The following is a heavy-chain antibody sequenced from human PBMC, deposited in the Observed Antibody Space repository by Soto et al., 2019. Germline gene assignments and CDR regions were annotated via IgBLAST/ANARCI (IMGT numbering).Heavy chain of an antibody. J-gene: IGHJ4*02. V-gene: IGHV2-5*02. CDR2: IYWDDDK. CDR1: GFSLSTSGVG. CDR3: AHSPWTCTKAYFDY. Sequence: QITLTESGPTLVKPTQTLTLTCTFSGFSLSTSGVGVGWIRQPPGKALEWLALIYWDDDKRYSPSLQSRLTITKDTSKNQVVLTMTNMDPVDTATYYGAHSPWTCTKAYFDYWGQGTLVTVSS. D-gene: IGHD2-8*01.